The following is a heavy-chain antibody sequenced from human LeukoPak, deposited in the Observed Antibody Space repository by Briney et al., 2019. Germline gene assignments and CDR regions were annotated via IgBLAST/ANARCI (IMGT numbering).Heavy chain of an antibody. CDR1: GLTFSSNW. J-gene: IGHJ4*02. CDR3: STQRGGSPGDY. D-gene: IGHD6-25*01. CDR2: INSDGSST. Sequence: PGGSLRLSCATSGLTFSSNWMHWVRQAPRKGLVWVSRINSDGSSTIYADSVKGRFTISRDNAKNTLYLQMNSLRAEDTAVYYCSTQRGGSPGDYWGQGALVTVSS. V-gene: IGHV3-74*01.